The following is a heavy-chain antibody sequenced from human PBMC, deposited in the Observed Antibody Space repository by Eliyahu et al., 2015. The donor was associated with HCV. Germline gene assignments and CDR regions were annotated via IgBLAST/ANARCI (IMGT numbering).Heavy chain of an antibody. CDR1: GFTLXNYW. J-gene: IGHJ3*02. D-gene: IGHD6-19*01. Sequence: EVQLVESGGGLVQPGGSLRVSCAAXGFTLXNYWMSWVRXAPGKGLEWVANIKQDGSEKYYVDSVKGRFTISRDNAKNSLYLQMNSLRAEDTAMYYCVRGSSGRNVGAFDTWGQGTMVTVSS. CDR2: IKQDGSEK. V-gene: IGHV3-7*01. CDR3: VRGSSGRNVGAFDT.